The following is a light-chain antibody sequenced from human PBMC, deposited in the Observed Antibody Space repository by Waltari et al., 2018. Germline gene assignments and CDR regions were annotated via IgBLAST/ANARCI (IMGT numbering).Light chain of an antibody. CDR1: ENVGSNE. Sequence: DIVFKQSPGTLSLSPGDSATLSCKAKENVGSNESAWYQLKPGQAPRLLVYSASTRATGIPDRFSGGGCGTDFSLIISSLEPEDSAIYNYQQYAGSPRTFGKGTRVEIK. CDR2: SAS. J-gene: IGKJ1*01. CDR3: QQYAGSPRT. V-gene: IGKV3-20*01.